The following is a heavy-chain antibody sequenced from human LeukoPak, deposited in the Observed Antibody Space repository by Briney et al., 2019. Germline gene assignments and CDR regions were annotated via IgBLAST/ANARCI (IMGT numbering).Heavy chain of an antibody. CDR3: ARVADIVTHYFDY. J-gene: IGHJ4*02. CDR1: GGSVSSDDYS. CDR2: ST. Sequence: RPSETLSLTCTVSGGSVSSDDYSWSWIRQPPGKGLEWIGWSTYYNPSLESRVTISVDTSKNQFSLRLTSVTAADTAVYYCARVADIVTHYFDYWGQGTLVTVSS. D-gene: IGHD5-12*01. V-gene: IGHV4-30-4*01.